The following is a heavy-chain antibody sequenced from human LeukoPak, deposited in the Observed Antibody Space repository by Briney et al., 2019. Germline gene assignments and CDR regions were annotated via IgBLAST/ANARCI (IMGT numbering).Heavy chain of an antibody. CDR2: INPNSGGT. V-gene: IGHV1-2*02. CDR3: ARVNNYYDSSGYLYYFDN. J-gene: IGHJ4*02. D-gene: IGHD3-22*01. CDR1: GYTFTGYY. Sequence: GASVKVSCKVSGYTFTGYYIHWVRQAPGQGLEWMGWINPNSGGTNTAQKFQGRVTMTRDTSLSTAYMELSRLRSDDTAVYYCARVNNYYDSSGYLYYFDNWGQGTLVTVSS.